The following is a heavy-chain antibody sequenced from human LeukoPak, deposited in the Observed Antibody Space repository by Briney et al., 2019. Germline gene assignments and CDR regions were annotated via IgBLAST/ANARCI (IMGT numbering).Heavy chain of an antibody. CDR2: IYHSGST. Sequence: SETLSLTRAVSGGSISSGGYSWSWIRQPPGKGLEWIGYIYHSGSTYYNPSLKSRVTISVDRSKNQFSLKLSSVTAADTAVYYCARSVVAGRKSWFDPWGQGTLVTVSS. D-gene: IGHD6-19*01. V-gene: IGHV4-30-2*01. CDR3: ARSVVAGRKSWFDP. J-gene: IGHJ5*02. CDR1: GGSISSGGYS.